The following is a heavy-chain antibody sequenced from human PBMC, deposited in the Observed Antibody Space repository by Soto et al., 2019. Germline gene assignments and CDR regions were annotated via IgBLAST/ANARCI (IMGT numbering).Heavy chain of an antibody. CDR3: VKDYRTTSPA. D-gene: IGHD3-16*02. J-gene: IGHJ4*02. V-gene: IGHV3-23*01. Sequence: EVQLLESGGGLVQPGGSLTLSCAASGFNFNIYAMSWVRQALGKGLEWVSSITRNGGSTYYADSVKGRFTISRDNSKASLHLQMNSLRVEDTAGYFGVKDYRTTSPARGQGTLVTVSS. CDR2: ITRNGGST. CDR1: GFNFNIYA.